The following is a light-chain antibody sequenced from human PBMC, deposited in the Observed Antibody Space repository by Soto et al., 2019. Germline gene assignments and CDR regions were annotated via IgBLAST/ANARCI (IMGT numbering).Light chain of an antibody. J-gene: IGLJ1*01. CDR1: SSDVGGFDH. Sequence: QSVLTQPASVSGSPVQSITISCTGASSDVGGFDHVSWYQQHPGKVPRLLIYDVSSRPSGVSDRFSGSKSGNTASLTISGLQAEDEADYYCNSFTTTNTYVFGTGTKSPS. CDR2: DVS. CDR3: NSFTTTNTYV. V-gene: IGLV2-14*03.